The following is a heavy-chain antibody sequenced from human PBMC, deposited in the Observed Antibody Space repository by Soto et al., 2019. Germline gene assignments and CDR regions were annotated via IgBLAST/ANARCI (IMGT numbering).Heavy chain of an antibody. V-gene: IGHV4-39*01. CDR1: GGSISSSSYY. CDR3: ASSYGDYVSY. J-gene: IGHJ4*02. Sequence: QLQLQESGPGLVKPSETLSLTCTVSGGSISSSSYYWGWIRQPPGKGLEWIGSLYYSGSTYYNPSLKSRVTISVDTSENQFSLKLSSVTAADTAVYYCASSYGDYVSYWGQGTLVTVSS. CDR2: LYYSGST. D-gene: IGHD4-17*01.